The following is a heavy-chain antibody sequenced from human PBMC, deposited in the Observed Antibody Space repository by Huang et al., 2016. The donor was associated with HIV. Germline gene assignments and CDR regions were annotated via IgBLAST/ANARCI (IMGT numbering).Heavy chain of an antibody. J-gene: IGHJ4*02. CDR3: AAQWELRGGVDF. CDR1: GFTVSSNY. V-gene: IGHV3-53*01. CDR2: IYSYYST. D-gene: IGHD1-26*01. Sequence: EVQLVESGGGLIQPGGSLRLSCAASGFTVSSNYMSWVRQAPGKGLGLVLVIYSYYSTHFADSVTGRFTISRDNSKNTLYLQMNSLRAEDTAVYYCAAQWELRGGVDFWGQGTLVTVSS.